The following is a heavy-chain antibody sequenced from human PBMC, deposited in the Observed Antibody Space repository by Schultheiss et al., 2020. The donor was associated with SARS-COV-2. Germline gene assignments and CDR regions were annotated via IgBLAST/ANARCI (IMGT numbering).Heavy chain of an antibody. Sequence: ASVKVSCKASGGTFSSYAISWVRQAPGQGLEWMGWISAYIGNTNYAHKLQGRVTMTTDTSTSTAYMELSSLRSDDTAVYYCARGDTGPYYYYYYGMDVWGQGTTVTVSS. CDR1: GGTFSSYA. D-gene: IGHD2-8*02. CDR3: ARGDTGPYYYYYYGMDV. CDR2: ISAYIGNT. V-gene: IGHV1-18*01. J-gene: IGHJ6*02.